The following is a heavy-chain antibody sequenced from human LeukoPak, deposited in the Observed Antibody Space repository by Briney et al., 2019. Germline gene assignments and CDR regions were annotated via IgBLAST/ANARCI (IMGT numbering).Heavy chain of an antibody. J-gene: IGHJ4*02. V-gene: IGHV3-30*18. CDR3: AKRPSDYGYYVTYFDY. CDR1: GFSFLSYG. CDR2: ISDDGRNK. Sequence: GGSLRLSCAASGFSFLSYGMQRVRQAPGKGLEWWGVISDDGRNKNYADSVKGRFTISRDNSKDTLYLQMNSLRDEDTAVYYCAKRPSDYGYYVTYFDYWGQGTLVTVAS. D-gene: IGHD4-17*01.